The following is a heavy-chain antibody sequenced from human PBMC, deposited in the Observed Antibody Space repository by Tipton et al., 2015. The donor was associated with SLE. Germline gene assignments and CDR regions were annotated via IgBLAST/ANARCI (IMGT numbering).Heavy chain of an antibody. CDR1: GGSISSSRYY. Sequence: TLSLTCTVSGGSISSSRYYWGWIRQPPGKCLEWFGYIYYSVSTYYNPSLKSRVTISVDTSKNQFSLKLSSVTAADTAVYYCARVLYYYDSSGSTGAFDNWGQGTMLTVPS. CDR2: IYYSVST. V-gene: IGHV4-30-4*08. CDR3: ARVLYYYDSSGSTGAFDN. J-gene: IGHJ3*02. D-gene: IGHD3-22*01.